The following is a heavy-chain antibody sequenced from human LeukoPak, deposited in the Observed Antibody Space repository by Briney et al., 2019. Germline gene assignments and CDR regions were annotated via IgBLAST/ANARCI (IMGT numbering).Heavy chain of an antibody. CDR2: INSDGSST. V-gene: IGHV3-74*01. CDR1: GFTFSSYW. CDR3: AASPPYYYDSSGYYRLTSFDY. D-gene: IGHD3-22*01. J-gene: IGHJ4*02. Sequence: GGSLRLSCAASGFTFSSYWMHWVRHAPGKGLVWVSRINSDGSSTSYADSVKGRFTISRDNAKNTLYLQMNSLRAEDTAVYYCAASPPYYYDSSGYYRLTSFDYWGQGTLVTVSS.